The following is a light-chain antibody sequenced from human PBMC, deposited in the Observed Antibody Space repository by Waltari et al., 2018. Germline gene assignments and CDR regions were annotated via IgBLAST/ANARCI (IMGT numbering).Light chain of an antibody. J-gene: IGKJ1*01. Sequence: DIQMTQSPSAMSASVGDRVTITCRASQDIVNYLAWFHQKPGKVPKRLIYAASTWQSGVPSRFSGRGYETEFTLTISSLQPEDFGTYYCLQDNSYPWTFGQGTKVEI. CDR3: LQDNSYPWT. CDR2: AAS. V-gene: IGKV1-17*03. CDR1: QDIVNY.